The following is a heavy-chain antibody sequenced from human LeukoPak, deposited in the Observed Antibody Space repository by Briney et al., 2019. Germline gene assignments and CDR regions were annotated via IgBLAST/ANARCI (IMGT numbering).Heavy chain of an antibody. CDR3: ARAYSSSSMVDWFDP. CDR1: GGSISSYY. J-gene: IGHJ5*02. D-gene: IGHD6-6*01. V-gene: IGHV4-59*01. CDR2: IYYSGST. Sequence: SETLSLTCTVSGGSISSYYWSWIRQPPGKGLEWLGYIYYSGSTNYNPSLKSRVTISVDTSKNQFSLKLSSVTAADTAVYYCARAYSSSSMVDWFDPWGQGTLVTVSS.